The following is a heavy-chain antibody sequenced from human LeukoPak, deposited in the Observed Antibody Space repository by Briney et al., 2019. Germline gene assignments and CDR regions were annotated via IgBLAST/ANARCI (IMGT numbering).Heavy chain of an antibody. J-gene: IGHJ3*02. CDR3: TRLGDDDAFDI. CDR1: GFTFSSYA. D-gene: IGHD3-16*01. Sequence: PGGSLRLSCAASGFTFSSYAMHWVRQAPGKGLEYVSAISRHGSSTYYADSVKGRFTISRDNSKNTLYLQMGSLRAEDMAVYYCTRLGDDDAFDIWGQGTMVTVSS. CDR2: ISRHGSST. V-gene: IGHV3-64*02.